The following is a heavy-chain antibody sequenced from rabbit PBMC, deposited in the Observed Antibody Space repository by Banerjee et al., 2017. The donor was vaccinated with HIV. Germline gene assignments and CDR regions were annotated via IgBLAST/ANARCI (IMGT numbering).Heavy chain of an antibody. Sequence: QEQLEESGGDLVKPGGTLTLTCTASGFSFSSVYYMWWVRQAPGKGLEWIGSIFTGISGSTYYANWAKGRFTISKTSSTTMTLQMTSLTAADTATYFCARDFDLWGPGTLVTVS. CDR1: GFSFSSVYY. V-gene: IGHV1S45*01. J-gene: IGHJ4*01. CDR2: IFTGISGST. CDR3: ARDFDL.